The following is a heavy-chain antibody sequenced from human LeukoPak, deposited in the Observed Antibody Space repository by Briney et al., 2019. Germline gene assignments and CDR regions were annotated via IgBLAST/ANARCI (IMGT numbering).Heavy chain of an antibody. D-gene: IGHD4-17*01. CDR3: AREGGYGDFYFDY. CDR2: IYSGGST. Sequence: PGGSLRLSCAASGFTVSSNYMSWVRQAPGKGLEWVSVIYSGGSTYYADSVKGRFTISRDNSENTLYLQMNSLRAEDTAVYYCAREGGYGDFYFDYWGQGTLVTVSS. CDR1: GFTVSSNY. V-gene: IGHV3-53*01. J-gene: IGHJ4*02.